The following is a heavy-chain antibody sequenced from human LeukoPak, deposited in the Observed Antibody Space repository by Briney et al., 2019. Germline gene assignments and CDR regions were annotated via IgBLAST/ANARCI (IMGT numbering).Heavy chain of an antibody. J-gene: IGHJ4*02. CDR1: GGTFSSYA. V-gene: IGHV1-69*13. Sequence: ASVKVSCKAPGGTFSSYAISWVRQAPGQGLEWMGGIIPIFGTANYAQKFQGRVTITADESTSTAYMELSSLRSEDTAVYYCARDKGDVLLWFGELLEDWGQGTLVTVSS. CDR3: ARDKGDVLLWFGELLED. D-gene: IGHD3-10*01. CDR2: IIPIFGTA.